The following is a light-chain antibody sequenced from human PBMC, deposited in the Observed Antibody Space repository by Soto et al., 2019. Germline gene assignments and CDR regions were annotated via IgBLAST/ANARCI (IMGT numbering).Light chain of an antibody. V-gene: IGLV2-18*02. J-gene: IGLJ1*01. CDR3: SSYTIRSTYV. CDR2: DVS. CDR1: SSDVGSYNR. Sequence: QSVLTQPPSVSGSPGQSVAISCTGTSSDVGSYNRVSWYQQPPGTAPKLMIFDVSNRPSGVPDRFSGSKSGNTASLTISGLQAEDEADYYCSSYTIRSTYVFGTGTKVTVL.